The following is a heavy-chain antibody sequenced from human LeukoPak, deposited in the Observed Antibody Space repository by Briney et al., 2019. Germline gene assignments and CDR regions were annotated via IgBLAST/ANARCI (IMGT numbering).Heavy chain of an antibody. Sequence: TFSSYWMSWVRQAPGKGLEWIGSIYYSGSTYYNPSLKSRVTISVDTSKNQFSLKLSSVTAADTAVYYCARRYQRPPHFRDVWGKGTTATVSS. CDR1: TFSSYW. D-gene: IGHD2-2*01. J-gene: IGHJ6*03. CDR3: ARRYQRPPHFRDV. CDR2: IYYSGST. V-gene: IGHV4-39*01.